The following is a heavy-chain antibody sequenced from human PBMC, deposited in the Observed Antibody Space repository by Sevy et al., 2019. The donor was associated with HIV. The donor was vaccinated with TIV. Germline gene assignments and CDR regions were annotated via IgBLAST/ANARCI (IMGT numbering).Heavy chain of an antibody. Sequence: SGPTLVKPTQTLTLTCTFSGFSLSTSGMCVSWIRQPPGKALEWLALIDWDDDKYYSTSLKPRLTISKDNSKNQVVLTMTNMDPVETATYYCARIRTGYSSGWYEYYYYYMDVWGKGTTVTVSS. CDR3: ARIRTGYSSGWYEYYYYYMDV. J-gene: IGHJ6*03. V-gene: IGHV2-70*01. CDR2: IDWDDDK. CDR1: GFSLSTSGMC. D-gene: IGHD6-19*01.